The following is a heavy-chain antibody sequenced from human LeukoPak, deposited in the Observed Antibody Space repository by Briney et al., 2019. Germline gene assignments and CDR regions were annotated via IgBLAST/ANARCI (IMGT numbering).Heavy chain of an antibody. CDR2: IYHSGNA. CDR3: ARGFRGDNFDY. CDR1: GGSISSNNW. D-gene: IGHD7-27*01. Sequence: DPSETLSLTCAVSGGSISSNNWWSWVRQPPGKGLEWIGEIYHSGNANYNPSLKTRVTMSVDKSKNQFSLILSSVTAADTAVYYCARGFRGDNFDYWGQGTLVTVSS. J-gene: IGHJ4*02. V-gene: IGHV4-4*02.